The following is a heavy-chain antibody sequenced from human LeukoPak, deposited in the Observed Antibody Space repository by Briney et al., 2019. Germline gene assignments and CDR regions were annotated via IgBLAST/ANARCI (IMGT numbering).Heavy chain of an antibody. J-gene: IGHJ4*02. D-gene: IGHD6-19*01. CDR2: IYYSGST. CDR3: ARDNKNPLAGFDY. CDR1: GGSFSGYY. V-gene: IGHV4-59*01. Sequence: SETLSLTCAVYGGSFSGYYWSWIRQPPGKGLEWIGYIYYSGSTNYNPSLKSRVTISVDTSKNQFSLKLSSVTAADTAVYYCARDNKNPLAGFDYWGQGPLVTVSS.